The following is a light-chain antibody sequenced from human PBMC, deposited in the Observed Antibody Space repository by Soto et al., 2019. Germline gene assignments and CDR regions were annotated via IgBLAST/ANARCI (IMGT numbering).Light chain of an antibody. Sequence: QSALTQPASVSGSPGQSITISCTGTSSDTVAYKYVSWYQQYPGKAPKVLIYEVSHRPSGVSNRFSGSLSGNTASLTISGLQAEDEADYYCSSYTTTDTYVFGTGTKLTVL. V-gene: IGLV2-14*01. CDR2: EVS. J-gene: IGLJ1*01. CDR3: SSYTTTDTYV. CDR1: SSDTVAYKY.